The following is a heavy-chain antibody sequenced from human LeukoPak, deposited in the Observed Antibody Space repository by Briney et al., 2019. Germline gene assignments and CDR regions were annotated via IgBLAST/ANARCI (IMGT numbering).Heavy chain of an antibody. CDR2: IYHSGRT. CDR1: GYSISSGYY. D-gene: IGHD3-22*01. CDR3: ARVPHSVEGSMKAVFIHYFDY. J-gene: IGHJ4*02. V-gene: IGHV4-38-2*02. Sequence: SETLSLTCTVSGYSISSGYYWGWIRQPPGKGLEWIGSIYHSGRTYYNPSLKSRVTISADTSKNEFSLKLSSVTATDTAVYYCARVPHSVEGSMKAVFIHYFDYWGQGSLVTVSS.